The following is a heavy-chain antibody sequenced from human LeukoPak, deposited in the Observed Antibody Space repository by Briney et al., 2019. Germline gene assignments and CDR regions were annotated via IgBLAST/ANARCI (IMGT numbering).Heavy chain of an antibody. V-gene: IGHV4-39*01. CDR2: IYYSGST. Sequence: KPSETLSLTCTVSGGSISSSSYSWGWLRQPPGKGLEWIGSIYYSGSTYYNPSLKSRVTISVDTSKNQFSLKLSSVTAADTAVYYCARNPRYCSSTSCYSHFDYWGQGTLVTVSS. CDR3: ARNPRYCSSTSCYSHFDY. J-gene: IGHJ4*02. D-gene: IGHD2-2*01. CDR1: GGSISSSSYS.